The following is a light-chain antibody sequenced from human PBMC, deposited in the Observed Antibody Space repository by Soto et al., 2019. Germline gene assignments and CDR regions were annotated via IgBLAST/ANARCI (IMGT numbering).Light chain of an antibody. Sequence: DIQMTQSPSSLSASVGDRVTITCQASQDIKDFLNRYQQKPGKAPKLLIYDASNLEPGVPSRLSGRGSGTDFTFTIASLQPEDIATYYCQQYDGLPPYTFGQGTKLEIK. CDR3: QQYDGLPPYT. J-gene: IGKJ2*01. CDR2: DAS. V-gene: IGKV1-33*01. CDR1: QDIKDF.